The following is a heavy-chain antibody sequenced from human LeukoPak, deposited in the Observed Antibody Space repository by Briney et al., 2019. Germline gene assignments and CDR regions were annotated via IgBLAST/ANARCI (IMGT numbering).Heavy chain of an antibody. J-gene: IGHJ6*03. Sequence: SETLSLTCTVSGGSISSSGYYWGWIRQPPGKGLEWIGSIYYSGSTYYNPSLKSRVTISVDTSKNQFSLKLSSVTAADTAVYYCARQRQAIYYYYYMDVWGKGTTVTVSS. CDR3: ARQRQAIYYYYYMDV. CDR1: GGSISSSGYY. V-gene: IGHV4-39*01. CDR2: IYYSGST.